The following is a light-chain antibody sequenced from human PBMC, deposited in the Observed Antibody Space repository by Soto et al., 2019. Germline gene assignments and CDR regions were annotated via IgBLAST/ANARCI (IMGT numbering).Light chain of an antibody. J-gene: IGLJ1*01. V-gene: IGLV2-8*01. Sequence: QSALTQPPSASGSPGQSVAISCTGTSSDVGGYNYVSWYQQHPGKAPKLMIYEVNKRPSGVPDRFSGSKSGNTASLTVSGLQAEDEADYYCSSYAGSNNYYLFGPGTKVTVL. CDR3: SSYAGSNNYYL. CDR2: EVN. CDR1: SSDVGGYNY.